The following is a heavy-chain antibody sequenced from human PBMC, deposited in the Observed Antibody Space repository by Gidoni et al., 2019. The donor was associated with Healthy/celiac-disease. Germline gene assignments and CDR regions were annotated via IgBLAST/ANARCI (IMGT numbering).Heavy chain of an antibody. V-gene: IGHV3-30-3*01. Sequence: QVQLVESGGGVVQPGRSLRLSCAASGFTFSSYAMHWVRQAPGKGLEWVAVISYDGSNKYYADSVKGRFTISRDNSKNTLYLQMNSLRAEDTAVYYCARDPDCSGGSCYTRWFDPWGQGTLVTVSS. CDR3: ARDPDCSGGSCYTRWFDP. CDR1: GFTFSSYA. CDR2: ISYDGSNK. D-gene: IGHD2-15*01. J-gene: IGHJ5*02.